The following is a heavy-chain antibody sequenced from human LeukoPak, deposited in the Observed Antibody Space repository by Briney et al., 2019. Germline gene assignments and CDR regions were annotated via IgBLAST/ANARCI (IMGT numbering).Heavy chain of an antibody. J-gene: IGHJ4*02. D-gene: IGHD3-9*01. V-gene: IGHV1-69*13. CDR1: GGTFSSYA. CDR2: IIPIFGTA. Sequence: GASVKVSCKASGGTFSSYAISWVRQAPGQGLEWMGGIIPIFGTANYAQKFQGRVTITADESTSTAYMELSSLRSEDTAVYYCASGGVGLVIITLDFDYWGQGTLVTVSS. CDR3: ASGGVGLVIITLDFDY.